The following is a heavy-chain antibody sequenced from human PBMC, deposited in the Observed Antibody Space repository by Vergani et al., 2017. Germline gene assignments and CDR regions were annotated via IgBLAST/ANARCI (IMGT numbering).Heavy chain of an antibody. Sequence: QVQLQQWGAGLLKPSETLSLTCAVYGGSFSGYYWSWIRQPPGKGLEWIGEINHSGSTNYNPSLKSRVTISVDTSKNQFSLKLSSVTAADTAVYYCARGRRITVVRGVSYNWFDPWGQGTLVTVSS. CDR2: INHSGST. CDR1: GGSFSGYY. V-gene: IGHV4-34*01. CDR3: ARGRRITVVRGVSYNWFDP. J-gene: IGHJ5*02. D-gene: IGHD3-10*01.